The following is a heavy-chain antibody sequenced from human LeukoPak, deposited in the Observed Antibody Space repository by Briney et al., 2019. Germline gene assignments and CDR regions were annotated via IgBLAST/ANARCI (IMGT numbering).Heavy chain of an antibody. CDR3: AREQWQTHDFDY. D-gene: IGHD6-19*01. Sequence: PSETLSLTCTVSGGSISSGGYYWSWIRQHPGKGLEWIGYIYYSGSTYYNPSLKSRVTISVDTSKNQFSRKLSSVTAADTAVYYCAREQWQTHDFDYWGQGTLVTVSS. CDR1: GGSISSGGYY. CDR2: IYYSGST. J-gene: IGHJ4*02. V-gene: IGHV4-31*03.